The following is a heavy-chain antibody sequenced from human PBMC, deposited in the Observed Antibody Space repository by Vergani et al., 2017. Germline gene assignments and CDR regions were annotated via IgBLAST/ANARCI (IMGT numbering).Heavy chain of an antibody. CDR3: ARGLGSKYSYGYYFDY. D-gene: IGHD5-18*01. CDR2: IYHSGST. CDR1: GGSISSGGYS. J-gene: IGHJ4*02. V-gene: IGHV4-30-2*01. Sequence: QLQLQESGSGLVKPSQTLSLTCAVSGGSISSGGYSWSWIRQPPGKGLEWIGYIYHSGSTYYNPSLKSRVTISVDRSKNQFSLKLSSVTAADTAVHYCARGLGSKYSYGYYFDYWGQGTLVTVSS.